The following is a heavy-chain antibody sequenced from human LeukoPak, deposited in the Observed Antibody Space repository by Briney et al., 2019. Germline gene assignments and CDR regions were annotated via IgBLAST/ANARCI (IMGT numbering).Heavy chain of an antibody. CDR2: ISGSGGST. Sequence: RGSLRLSCAASGFTLSSYAMSWVRQAPGKGLEWVSAISGSGGSTYYADSVKGRFTISRDNSKNTLYLQMNSLRAEDTAVYYCAKAGDIVVVPAASYFDYWGQGTLVTVSS. V-gene: IGHV3-23*01. CDR3: AKAGDIVVVPAASYFDY. D-gene: IGHD2-2*01. J-gene: IGHJ4*02. CDR1: GFTLSSYA.